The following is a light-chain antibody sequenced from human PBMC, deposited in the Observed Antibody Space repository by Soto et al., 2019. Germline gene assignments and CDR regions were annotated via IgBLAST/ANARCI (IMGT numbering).Light chain of an antibody. V-gene: IGLV1-44*01. J-gene: IGLJ1*01. Sequence: QPVLTQPPSASGTPGQRVTISCSGSNSNIGSNTVHWYQLLPGMAPKLLIYNTNQGPSGVPDRFSGSKSGTSASLAISGLQSGDEADYYCAAWDDRLSGPVFGTGTKLTVL. CDR1: NSNIGSNT. CDR3: AAWDDRLSGPV. CDR2: NTN.